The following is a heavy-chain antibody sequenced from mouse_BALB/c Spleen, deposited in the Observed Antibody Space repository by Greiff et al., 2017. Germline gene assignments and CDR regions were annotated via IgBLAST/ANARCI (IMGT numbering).Heavy chain of an antibody. V-gene: IGHV5-6-4*01. CDR3: TRGADGMDY. Sequence: EVNVVESGGGLVKPGGSLKLSCAASGFTFSSYTMSWVRQTPEKRLEWVATISSGGSYTYYPDSVKGRFTISRDNAKNTLYLQMSSLKSEDTAMYYCTRGADGMDYWGQGTSVTVSS. CDR1: GFTFSSYT. J-gene: IGHJ4*01. CDR2: ISSGGSYT.